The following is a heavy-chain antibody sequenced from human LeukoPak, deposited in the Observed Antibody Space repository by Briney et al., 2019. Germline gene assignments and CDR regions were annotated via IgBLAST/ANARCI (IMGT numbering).Heavy chain of an antibody. J-gene: IGHJ3*01. V-gene: IGHV4-59*08. CDR3: ARLKVADSESFDL. CDR2: IFFSGST. Sequence: PSETLALTCAVSGGSIDSHFWSWIRQPPGKGLEWIGNIFFSGSTNNNPSLESRLTISQDSSKNQVSLRLTSATAADTAIYYCARLKVADSESFDLWGHGTLVTVSP. CDR1: GGSIDSHF.